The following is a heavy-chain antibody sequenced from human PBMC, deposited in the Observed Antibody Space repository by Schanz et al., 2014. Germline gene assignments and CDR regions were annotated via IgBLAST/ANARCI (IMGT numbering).Heavy chain of an antibody. V-gene: IGHV3-21*05. CDR3: ARPPHDSSGYYPFDY. CDR2: VSSSSSYT. J-gene: IGHJ4*02. Sequence: EVQLVESGGGLIQPGGSLRLSCAASGFSFSSYAMGWVRQAPGKGLEWVSYVSSSSSYTHYADSVKGRFTISRDNAKNSLYLQMNSLRAEDTAVYYCARPPHDSSGYYPFDYWGQGTLVTVSS. CDR1: GFSFSSYA. D-gene: IGHD3-22*01.